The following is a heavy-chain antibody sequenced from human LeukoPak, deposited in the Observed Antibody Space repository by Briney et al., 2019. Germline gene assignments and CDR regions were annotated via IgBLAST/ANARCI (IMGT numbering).Heavy chain of an antibody. CDR2: IYYSGST. CDR1: GGSISSYY. CDR3: ARENRGAFGY. D-gene: IGHD1-14*01. Sequence: SETLSLTCTVSGGSISSYYWSWIRQPPGKGLEWIGYIYYSGSTNYNPSLKSRVTISVDTSKNQFSLKLSSVAAADTAVYYCARENRGAFGYWGQGTLVTVSS. V-gene: IGHV4-59*01. J-gene: IGHJ4*02.